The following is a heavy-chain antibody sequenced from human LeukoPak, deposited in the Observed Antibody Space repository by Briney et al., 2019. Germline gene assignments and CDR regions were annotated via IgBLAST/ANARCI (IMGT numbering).Heavy chain of an antibody. CDR3: ARAGLWLAYFDY. CDR2: INHNGYT. D-gene: IGHD6-19*01. CDR1: GGPFSGYY. J-gene: IGHJ4*02. V-gene: IGHV4-34*01. Sequence: SETLSLTCAVYGGPFSGYYWNWIRQPPGKGPEWIGEINHNGYTNYNPSLESRVTISVDTSKNQFSLKVYSLTAADTAVYYCARAGLWLAYFDYWGQGTLVTVSS.